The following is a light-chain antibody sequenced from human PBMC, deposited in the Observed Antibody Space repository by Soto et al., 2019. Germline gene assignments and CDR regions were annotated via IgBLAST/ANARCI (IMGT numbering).Light chain of an antibody. CDR2: SNN. Sequence: QPVLTQPPSASGTPGQRVTISCSGSSSNIGSNTVNWYQQLPGTAPKLLIYSNNQRPSGVPDRFSGSKSGTSASLAISGLQSEDEDDYYCAAWDDSLNGHVFGTGTKLTVL. CDR1: SSNIGSNT. V-gene: IGLV1-44*01. CDR3: AAWDDSLNGHV. J-gene: IGLJ1*01.